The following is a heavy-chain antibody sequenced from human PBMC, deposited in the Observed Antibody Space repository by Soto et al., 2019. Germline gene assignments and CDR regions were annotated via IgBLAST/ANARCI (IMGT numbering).Heavy chain of an antibody. CDR1: GYSFISYG. D-gene: IGHD3-10*01. Sequence: QLVQSGAEVKKPWASVKVSCKASGYSFISYGINWVRQAPGQGLQWMGWISAYTVNTNYPPNFQGRVTMTTDTSASTAYLELRSLRSDDTAVYYCAKDTDITMVRGVIDNLPYSMEVWGQGTTVTVSS. CDR3: AKDTDITMVRGVIDNLPYSMEV. V-gene: IGHV1-18*01. J-gene: IGHJ6*02. CDR2: ISAYTVNT.